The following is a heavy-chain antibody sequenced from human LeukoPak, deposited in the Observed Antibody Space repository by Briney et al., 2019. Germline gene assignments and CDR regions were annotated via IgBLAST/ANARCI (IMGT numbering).Heavy chain of an antibody. CDR2: ISYDGSNK. Sequence: GGSLRLSCAASGFTFSSYGMHWVRQAPGKGLEWVAVISYDGSNKYYADSVKGRFTISRDNSKNTLYLQMNSLRAEDTAVYYCAKSGDFWGPRIDYWGQGTLVTVSS. CDR1: GFTFSSYG. J-gene: IGHJ4*02. V-gene: IGHV3-30*18. CDR3: AKSGDFWGPRIDY. D-gene: IGHD3-3*01.